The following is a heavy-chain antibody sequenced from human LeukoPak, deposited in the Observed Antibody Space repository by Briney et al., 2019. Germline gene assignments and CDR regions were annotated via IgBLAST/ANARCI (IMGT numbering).Heavy chain of an antibody. CDR1: GGSISSTTYY. Sequence: SETLSLTCIVSGGSISSTTYYWGWIRQPPGKRLEWIGSIYYSGNTYYNPSLKSRVTISIDTSKNQFSLKLSSVTAADTAVYYCARGIVVVPAAIPQNWFDPWGQGTLVTVSS. V-gene: IGHV4-39*01. CDR3: ARGIVVVPAAIPQNWFDP. J-gene: IGHJ5*02. D-gene: IGHD2-2*01. CDR2: IYYSGNT.